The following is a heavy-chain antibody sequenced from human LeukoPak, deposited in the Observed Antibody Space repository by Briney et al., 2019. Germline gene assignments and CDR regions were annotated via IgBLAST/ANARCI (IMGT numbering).Heavy chain of an antibody. D-gene: IGHD4-17*01. Sequence: TRSLTCTVSGGSIIIYFWSSIRQPPAKGLHWIALIYWDDDKYYSPSLKNRLTITKDTSKNQVVLTMTNLDPVDTATYYCAHLDYADCPTDDAFDIWGQGTMVTVSS. J-gene: IGHJ3*02. CDR2: IYWDDDK. V-gene: IGHV2-70*12. CDR3: AHLDYADCPTDDAFDI. CDR1: GGSIIIYFW.